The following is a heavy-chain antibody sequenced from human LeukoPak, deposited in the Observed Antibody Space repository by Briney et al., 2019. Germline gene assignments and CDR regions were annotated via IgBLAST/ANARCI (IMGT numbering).Heavy chain of an antibody. CDR2: IYYSGST. V-gene: IGHV4-59*01. CDR3: ARTTPIAVAGTGGTSWFDP. Sequence: SETLSLTCTVSGGSISSFYWSWIRQPPGKGLEWIGYIYYSGSTNYNPSLKSRVTISVDTSKNQFSLELSSVTAADTAVYYCARTTPIAVAGTGGTSWFDPWGQGTLVTVSS. J-gene: IGHJ5*02. CDR1: GGSISSFY. D-gene: IGHD6-19*01.